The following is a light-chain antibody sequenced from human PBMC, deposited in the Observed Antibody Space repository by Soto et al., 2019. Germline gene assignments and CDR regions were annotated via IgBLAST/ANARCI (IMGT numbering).Light chain of an antibody. CDR1: SSDVGGYNY. V-gene: IGLV2-8*01. Sequence: QSALTQPPSASGSPGQSVTISCTGTSSDVGGYNYVSWYQQHPGKAPKLLVYEVSKRPSGVADRFSGSKSGNTASLTVSGVLPEDEADYYCSRYAGSNNRHVVFGGGTKLTVL. J-gene: IGLJ2*01. CDR3: SRYAGSNNRHVV. CDR2: EVS.